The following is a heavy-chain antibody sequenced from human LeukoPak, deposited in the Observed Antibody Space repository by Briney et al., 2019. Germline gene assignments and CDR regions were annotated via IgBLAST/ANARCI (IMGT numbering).Heavy chain of an antibody. V-gene: IGHV4-34*01. Sequence: SETLSLTCAVYGGSFSGYYWSWIRQPPGKGLEWIGEINHSGSTNYNPSLKSRLTISVDTSKNQFSLKLSSVTAADTAVYYCARYYYGSDIWGQGTMVTVSS. D-gene: IGHD3-10*01. CDR3: ARYYYGSDI. CDR2: INHSGST. CDR1: GGSFSGYY. J-gene: IGHJ3*02.